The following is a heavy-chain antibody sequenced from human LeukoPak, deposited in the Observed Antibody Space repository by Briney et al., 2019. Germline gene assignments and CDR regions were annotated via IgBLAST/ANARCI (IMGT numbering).Heavy chain of an antibody. CDR1: GGTFSSYA. J-gene: IGHJ4*02. Sequence: SVKVSCKASGGTFSSYAISWVRQAPGQGLEWMGGIIPIFGTANYAQKFQGRVTITADESTSTAYMELSSLRSEDTAVYYCASRALYYYDSSGYPRWGQGTLVTVSS. CDR2: IIPIFGTA. V-gene: IGHV1-69*01. D-gene: IGHD3-22*01. CDR3: ASRALYYYDSSGYPR.